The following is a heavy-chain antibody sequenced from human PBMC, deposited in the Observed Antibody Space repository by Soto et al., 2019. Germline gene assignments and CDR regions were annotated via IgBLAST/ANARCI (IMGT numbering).Heavy chain of an antibody. V-gene: IGHV3-30*03. CDR2: ISFDGTNK. Sequence: QVQLVESGGGVVQPEKSLRLSCAASGFTFSSHGMHWVRQAPGKGLEWVAVISFDGTNKYYADSVKGRFTISRDNSKNTRYLQMNSRGAEDTAGDYCASRVPHGTYGAPYFQHWGQGTLVTVS. CDR3: ASRVPHGTYGAPYFQH. D-gene: IGHD1-26*01. CDR1: GFTFSSHG. J-gene: IGHJ1*01.